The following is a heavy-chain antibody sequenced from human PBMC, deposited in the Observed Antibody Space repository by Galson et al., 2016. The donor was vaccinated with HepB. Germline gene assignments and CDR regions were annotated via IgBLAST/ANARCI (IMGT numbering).Heavy chain of an antibody. CDR1: GFTFSNAW. Sequence: SLRLSCAASGFTFSNAWMSWVRQAPGKELEWVGRIKSKTDGGTTDYAAHVKGRFSISRDDSKNTLYLQMNSLKTEDTAVYYCRYGMDVWGQGTTVTVSS. V-gene: IGHV3-15*01. CDR2: IKSKTDGGTT. CDR3: RYGMDV. J-gene: IGHJ6*02.